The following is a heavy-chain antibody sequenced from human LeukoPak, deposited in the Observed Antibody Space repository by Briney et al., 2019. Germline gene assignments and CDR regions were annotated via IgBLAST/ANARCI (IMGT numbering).Heavy chain of an antibody. V-gene: IGHV4-39*01. CDR3: ARRRGSWDNCYYYYMDV. CDR1: GGSISSSSYY. Sequence: SETLSLTCTVSGGSISSSSYYWGWIRQPPGKGLEWIGSMYYSGSTYYNPSLKSRVTISVDTSKNQFSLKLSSVTAADTAVYYCARRRGSWDNCYYYYMDVWGKGTTVTVSS. J-gene: IGHJ6*03. CDR2: MYYSGST. D-gene: IGHD1-26*01.